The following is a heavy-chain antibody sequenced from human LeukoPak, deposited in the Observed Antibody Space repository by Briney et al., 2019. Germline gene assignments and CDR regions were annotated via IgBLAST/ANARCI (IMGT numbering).Heavy chain of an antibody. CDR1: GFTFDDYA. V-gene: IGHV3-9*01. D-gene: IGHD3-10*01. J-gene: IGHJ6*04. CDR3: AKGITLDV. Sequence: GGSLRLSCAASGFTFDDYAMHWVRQAPGKGLEWVSGISWNSGSIGYADSVKGRFTISRDNAKNSLYLQMNSLRAEDTALYYCAKGITLDVWGKGTTVTVSS. CDR2: ISWNSGSI.